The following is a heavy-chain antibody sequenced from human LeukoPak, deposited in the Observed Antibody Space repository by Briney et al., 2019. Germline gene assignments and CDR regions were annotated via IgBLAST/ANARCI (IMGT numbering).Heavy chain of an antibody. CDR2: ISPTGSTT. CDR3: ARGPNSNWSGLDF. CDR1: GCSFSGHW. D-gene: IGHD6-6*01. Sequence: GGSLRLSCTASGCSFSGHWMHWARQLPGKGLVWVSRISPTGSTTSYADSVKGRFTVSRDNAKNTLYLQVNNLRAEDTAVYYCARGPNSNWSGLDFWGQGTLLTVSS. V-gene: IGHV3-74*01. J-gene: IGHJ4*02.